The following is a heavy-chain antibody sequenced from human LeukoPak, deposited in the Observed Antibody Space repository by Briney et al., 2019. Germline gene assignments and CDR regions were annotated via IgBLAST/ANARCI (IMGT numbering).Heavy chain of an antibody. CDR3: ARHDFYDSSGYYNWFDP. D-gene: IGHD3-22*01. CDR2: INHSGST. V-gene: IGHV4-34*01. Sequence: KPSETLSLTCAVYGGSFSGYYWSWIRQPPGKGLEWIGEINHSGSTNYNPSLKSRVTISVDTSKNQFSLKLSSVTAADTAVYYCARHDFYDSSGYYNWFDPWGQGTLVTVSS. J-gene: IGHJ5*02. CDR1: GGSFSGYY.